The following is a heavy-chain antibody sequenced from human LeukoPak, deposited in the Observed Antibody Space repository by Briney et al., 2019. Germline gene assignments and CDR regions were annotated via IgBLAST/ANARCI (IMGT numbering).Heavy chain of an antibody. CDR3: AILSIRSGGS. J-gene: IGHJ4*02. D-gene: IGHD2-15*01. Sequence: GGSLRLSCAASGFTFSSYAMSWVRQAPGKGLEWVSGISDSGDITYYADSVKGRFTISRDNSKNTLYVQMNSLRVEDTAVYYCAILSIRSGGSWGQGTLVTVSS. CDR2: ISDSGDIT. V-gene: IGHV3-23*01. CDR1: GFTFSSYA.